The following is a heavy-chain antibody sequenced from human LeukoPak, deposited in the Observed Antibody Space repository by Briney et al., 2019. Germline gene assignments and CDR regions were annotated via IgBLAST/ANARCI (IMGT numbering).Heavy chain of an antibody. Sequence: ASVKVSCKASGYSFTGYYMHWVRQAPGQGLEWMGWINPNSGGTNYAQKFQGRVTMTRDTSISTAYMELSSLRSDDTAVYYCARDIPYTGYVGPVDLWGQGTLVTVSS. V-gene: IGHV1-2*02. D-gene: IGHD5-12*01. CDR1: GYSFTGYY. J-gene: IGHJ5*02. CDR2: INPNSGGT. CDR3: ARDIPYTGYVGPVDL.